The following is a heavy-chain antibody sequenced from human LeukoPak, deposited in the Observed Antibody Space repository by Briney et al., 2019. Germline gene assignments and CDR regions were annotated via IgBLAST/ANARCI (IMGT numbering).Heavy chain of an antibody. D-gene: IGHD1-26*01. Sequence: PSETLSLTCTVSGYSISSGYYWCWIRQPPGKGLEWIGSMYHSGSTYYNPSLKSRVTISVDTSKNQFSLKLSSVTAADTAVFYCARVQGGSSSDAFDIWGQGTMVTVSS. CDR1: GYSISSGYY. J-gene: IGHJ3*02. V-gene: IGHV4-38-2*02. CDR2: MYHSGST. CDR3: ARVQGGSSSDAFDI.